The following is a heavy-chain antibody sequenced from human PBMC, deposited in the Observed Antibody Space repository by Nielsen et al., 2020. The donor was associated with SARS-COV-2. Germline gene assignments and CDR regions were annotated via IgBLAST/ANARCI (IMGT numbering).Heavy chain of an antibody. D-gene: IGHD6-13*01. J-gene: IGHJ6*02. CDR3: AKDHAEQQLEDYSYHGMDV. CDR2: ISGSGGST. V-gene: IGHV3-23*01. Sequence: WIRQPPGKGLEWVSAISGSGGSTYHADSVRGRFTISRDNSKSTLYLQMKSLRVEDTAVYYCAKDHAEQQLEDYSYHGMDVWGQGTTVTVSS.